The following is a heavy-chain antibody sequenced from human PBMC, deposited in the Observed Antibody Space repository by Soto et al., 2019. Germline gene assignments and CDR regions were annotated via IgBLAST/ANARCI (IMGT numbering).Heavy chain of an antibody. V-gene: IGHV3-48*03. J-gene: IGHJ6*02. CDR3: ASALNWGRRNGMDV. Sequence: EVQLVESGGGLVQPGGSLTISCAASGFTFRNYEVNWVRQAPGKGLKWVSYISSSGGVTYYADSVKGRFTISRDNAKNSLSLQMNSLRAEDTAVYYCASALNWGRRNGMDVWGQGTTVTVSS. D-gene: IGHD3-16*01. CDR2: ISSSGGVT. CDR1: GFTFRNYE.